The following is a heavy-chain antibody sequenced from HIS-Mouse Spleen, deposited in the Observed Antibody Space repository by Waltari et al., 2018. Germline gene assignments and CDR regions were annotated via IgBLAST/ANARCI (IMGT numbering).Heavy chain of an antibody. J-gene: IGHJ4*02. CDR2: INHCGRT. CDR1: GGSFSGYY. Sequence: QVQLQQWGAGLLKPSETLSLTCAVYGGSFSGYYWSWIRQPPGKGLEWIGEINHCGRTNYNPALKSRVTISVDTSKNQFSLKLSSVTAAETAVYYCARMGPASGSYGDYWGQGTLVTVSS. D-gene: IGHD1-26*01. CDR3: ARMGPASGSYGDY. V-gene: IGHV4-34*01.